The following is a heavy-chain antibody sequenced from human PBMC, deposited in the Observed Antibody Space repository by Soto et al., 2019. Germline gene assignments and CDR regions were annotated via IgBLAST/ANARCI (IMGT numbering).Heavy chain of an antibody. V-gene: IGHV4-59*08. D-gene: IGHD7-27*01. J-gene: IGHJ4*02. CDR1: GGSISGYY. CDR3: ARSPGYYFDY. Sequence: SETLSLTCTVSGGSISGYYWSWIRQPPGKGLEWIGYIYYSGNTNYNPSLKSRVTISVDTSKNQFSLKLSSVTAADTAVYYCARSPGYYFDYWGQGTLVTVPQ. CDR2: IYYSGNT.